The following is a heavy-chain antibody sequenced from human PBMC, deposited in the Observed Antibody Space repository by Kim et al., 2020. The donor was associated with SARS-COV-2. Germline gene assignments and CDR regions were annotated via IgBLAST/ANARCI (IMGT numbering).Heavy chain of an antibody. Sequence: SVKVSCKASGGTFSSYAISWVRQAPGQGLEWMGGIIPIFGTANYAQKFQGRVTITADESTSTAYMELSSLRSEDTAVYYCARARGATTYYYYGMDVWGQGTTVTVSS. CDR2: IIPIFGTA. CDR3: ARARGATTYYYYGMDV. V-gene: IGHV1-69*13. CDR1: GGTFSSYA. J-gene: IGHJ6*02. D-gene: IGHD1-26*01.